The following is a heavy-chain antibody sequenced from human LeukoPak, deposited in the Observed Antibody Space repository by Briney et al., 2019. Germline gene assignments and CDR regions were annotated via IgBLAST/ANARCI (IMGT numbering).Heavy chain of an antibody. V-gene: IGHV3-23*01. CDR2: ISGNGGST. Sequence: GGSLRLSCAASGFTFSSYAMSWVRQAPGKGLEWVSAISGNGGSTYYADSVKGRFTISRDNSKNTLYLQMNSLRAEDTAVYYCAKTLGGSYEAHPTWGQGTLVTVSS. CDR1: GFTFSSYA. D-gene: IGHD1-26*01. CDR3: AKTLGGSYEAHPT. J-gene: IGHJ5*02.